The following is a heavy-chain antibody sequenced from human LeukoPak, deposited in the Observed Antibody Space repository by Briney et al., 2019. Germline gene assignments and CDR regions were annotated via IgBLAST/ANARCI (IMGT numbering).Heavy chain of an antibody. CDR2: ISNNGGYT. V-gene: IGHV3-23*01. J-gene: IGHJ4*02. D-gene: IGHD2-15*01. Sequence: GGSLRLSCAASGFTFSSSAMSWVRQAPGKGLEWVSAISNNGGYTYYADSVQGRFTISRDNSKSTLCLQMNSLRAEDTAVYYCAKQLGYCSGGSCYFPYWGQGTLVTVSS. CDR3: AKQLGYCSGGSCYFPY. CDR1: GFTFSSSA.